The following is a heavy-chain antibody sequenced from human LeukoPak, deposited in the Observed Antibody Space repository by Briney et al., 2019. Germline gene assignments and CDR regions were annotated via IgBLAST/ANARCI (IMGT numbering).Heavy chain of an antibody. CDR1: GYTFTSYG. CDR3: ARDRVFVDTGSVSPIQYSDY. J-gene: IGHJ4*02. D-gene: IGHD5-18*01. Sequence: ASVKVSCKASGYTFTSYGISWVRQAPGKGLEWMGWISAYNGDTNYAQKFQGRVTMTTGTSTSTAYMELRSLRSDDTAVYYCARDRVFVDTGSVSPIQYSDYWGQGTLVTVSS. CDR2: ISAYNGDT. V-gene: IGHV1-18*01.